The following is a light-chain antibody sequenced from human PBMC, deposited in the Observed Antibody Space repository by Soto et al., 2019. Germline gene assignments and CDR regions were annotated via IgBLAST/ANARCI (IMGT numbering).Light chain of an antibody. Sequence: QSALTQPASVSGSPGQSITISCTGTSSDVGGYNYVSWYQQHPGKAPKLMIYEVSNRPSGVSNRFSGSKSGNTASLTISGHQAEDEADYYCSSYTSGSTWVFGGGTKLTVL. CDR2: EVS. J-gene: IGLJ3*02. CDR3: SSYTSGSTWV. CDR1: SSDVGGYNY. V-gene: IGLV2-14*01.